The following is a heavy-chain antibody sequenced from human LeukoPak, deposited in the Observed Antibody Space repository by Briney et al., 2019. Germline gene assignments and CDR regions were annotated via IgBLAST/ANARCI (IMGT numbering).Heavy chain of an antibody. CDR3: AKDEEGGSRGGPFDY. Sequence: GSLRLSCAASGFTFSSYAMSWVRQAPGKGLEWVSGISRSGGGTYYADSVKGRFTISRDNSRDTVYLQMNSLRADDTAVYFCAKDEEGGSRGGPFDYWGQGTLVTVSS. V-gene: IGHV3-23*01. CDR1: GFTFSSYA. CDR2: ISRSGGGT. J-gene: IGHJ4*02. D-gene: IGHD1-26*01.